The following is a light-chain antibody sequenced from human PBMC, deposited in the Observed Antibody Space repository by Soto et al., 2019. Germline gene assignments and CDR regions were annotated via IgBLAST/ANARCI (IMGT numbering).Light chain of an antibody. J-gene: IGKJ1*01. CDR2: GAS. V-gene: IGKV3-15*01. CDR1: QSVSSD. Sequence: EIVMTQSPATQSVSPGERATLSCRASQSVSSDLAWYQQKPGQTPRLVIYGASTRATGIPVRFSGSGSGTEFTLTISSLQSEDFAVYYCQHYKTWPWTFGQGTKVEIK. CDR3: QHYKTWPWT.